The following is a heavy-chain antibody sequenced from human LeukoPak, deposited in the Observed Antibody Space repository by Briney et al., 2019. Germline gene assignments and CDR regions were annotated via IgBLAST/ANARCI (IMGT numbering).Heavy chain of an antibody. V-gene: IGHV1-69*02. CDR3: ARVRARTAEPVEVDY. CDR2: IIPILGIA. Sequence: SVKVSCKASGGTFSSYTISWVRQAPGQGLEWMGRIIPILGIANYAQKSQGRVTITADKSTSTAYMELSSLRSEDTAVYYCARVRARTAEPVEVDYWGQGTLVTVSS. D-gene: IGHD5-24*01. CDR1: GGTFSSYT. J-gene: IGHJ4*02.